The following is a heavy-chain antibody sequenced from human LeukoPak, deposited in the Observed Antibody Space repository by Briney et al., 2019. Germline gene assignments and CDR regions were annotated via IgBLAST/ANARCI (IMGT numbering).Heavy chain of an antibody. CDR3: ARDSIAAAGNYYFYGMDV. CDR1: GFTFSSYW. CDR2: IKQDGSEK. V-gene: IGHV3-7*05. D-gene: IGHD6-13*01. J-gene: IGHJ6*02. Sequence: GGSLRLSRAASGFTFSSYWMSWVRQAPGKGLEWVANIKQDGSEKYYVDSVKGRFTISRDNAKNSLYLQMNSLRAEDTAVYYCARDSIAAAGNYYFYGMDVWGQGTTVTVSS.